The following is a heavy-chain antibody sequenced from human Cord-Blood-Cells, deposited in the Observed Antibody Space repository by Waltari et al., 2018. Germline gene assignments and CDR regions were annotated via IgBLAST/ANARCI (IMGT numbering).Heavy chain of an antibody. CDR2: ISYDGSNK. V-gene: IGHV3-30*18. CDR3: AKNWNYAFDI. Sequence: QVQLVESGGGVVQPGRSLRLSCAASGFTFSSYGMHWVRQAPGKGLEWVAVISYDGSNKYYADSVKCRFTISRDNSKNTLYLQMNSLRAEDTAVYYCAKNWNYAFDIWGQGTMVTVSS. D-gene: IGHD1-7*01. J-gene: IGHJ3*02. CDR1: GFTFSSYG.